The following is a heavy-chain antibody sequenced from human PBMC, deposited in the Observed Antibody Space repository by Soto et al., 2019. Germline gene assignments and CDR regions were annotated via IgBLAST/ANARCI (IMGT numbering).Heavy chain of an antibody. CDR3: ATEPIYYNDGSGYYPLGH. CDR1: GYSFATYG. D-gene: IGHD3-22*01. Sequence: QVQLVQSGAEVKKPGASVKVSCKASGYSFATYGFSWVRQAPGQGLERVGWISAHNGDTHYSQKFQGRVTLTTDTSTNPGYIELRSLTSHYTAVYFCATEPIYYNDGSGYYPLGHWGQGTLVTVSS. V-gene: IGHV1-18*04. CDR2: ISAHNGDT. J-gene: IGHJ4*02.